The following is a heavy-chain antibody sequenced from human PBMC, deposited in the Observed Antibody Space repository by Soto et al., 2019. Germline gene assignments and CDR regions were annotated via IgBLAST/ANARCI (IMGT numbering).Heavy chain of an antibody. D-gene: IGHD3-22*01. CDR2: IKSKTDGGTP. J-gene: IGHJ4*01. CDR3: TTDSYLTLKLVRFDY. CDR1: DFTFTTAW. V-gene: IGHV3-15*07. Sequence: EVQLVESGGGLVEPGGSLRLSCGASDFTFTTAWINWVRQAPGKGLEWVGRIKSKTDGGTPDFAAPVRGRFAISRDDSKSMVYLQMNSLNTEDTAVYYCTTDSYLTLKLVRFDYWGLGTLVTVSS.